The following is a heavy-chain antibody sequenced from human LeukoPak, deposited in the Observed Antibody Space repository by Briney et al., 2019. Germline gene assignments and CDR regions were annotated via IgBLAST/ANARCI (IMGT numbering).Heavy chain of an antibody. CDR1: DGSISSYY. CDR2: IYYSGST. Sequence: SETLSLTCTVSDGSISSYYWSWIRQPPGKGLEWIGYIYYSGSTNHNPALKSRVTISVDTSKNQFTLNLSSVTAADTAVYYCARQMSDYGPFDYWGQGTLVTVSS. D-gene: IGHD4-17*01. V-gene: IGHV4-59*08. J-gene: IGHJ4*02. CDR3: ARQMSDYGPFDY.